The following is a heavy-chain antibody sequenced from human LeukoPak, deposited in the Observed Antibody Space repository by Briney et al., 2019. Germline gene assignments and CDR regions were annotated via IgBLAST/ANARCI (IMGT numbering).Heavy chain of an antibody. CDR3: AIQLFWSGYSGGYYFDY. J-gene: IGHJ4*02. CDR2: INPNSGGT. Sequence: ASVKVSCKASGYTFTGYYMHWVRQAPGQGLEWMGWINPNSGGTNYAQKFQGRVTMTRDTSISTAYTELSRLRSDDTAVYYCAIQLFWSGYSGGYYFDYWGQGTLVTVSS. V-gene: IGHV1-2*02. CDR1: GYTFTGYY. D-gene: IGHD3-3*01.